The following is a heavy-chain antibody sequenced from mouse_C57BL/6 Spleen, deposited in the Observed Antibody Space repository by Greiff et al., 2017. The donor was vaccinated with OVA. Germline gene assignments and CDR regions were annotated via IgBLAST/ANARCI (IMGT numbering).Heavy chain of an antibody. D-gene: IGHD1-1*01. CDR1: GFSFNTYA. J-gene: IGHJ4*01. V-gene: IGHV10-1*01. CDR3: VRHGNYSSSYDAMDY. CDR2: IRSKSNNYAT. Sequence: EVQLVESGGGLVQPKGSLKLSCAASGFSFNTYAMNWVRQAPGKGLEWVARIRSKSNNYATYYADSVKDRFTISRDDSESMLYLQMNNLKTEDTAMYYCVRHGNYSSSYDAMDYWGQGTSVTVSS.